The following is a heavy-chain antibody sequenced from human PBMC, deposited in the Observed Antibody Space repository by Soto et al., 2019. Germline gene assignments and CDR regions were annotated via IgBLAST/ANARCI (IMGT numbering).Heavy chain of an antibody. CDR1: GLTFSSYA. CDR2: ISGSGGST. V-gene: IGHV3-23*01. D-gene: IGHD5-12*01. Sequence: GSLRLSCAASGLTFSSYAMSWVRQAPGKGLEWVSAISGSGGSTYYADSVKGRFTISRDNSKNTLYLQMNSLRAEDTVVYYCAKGSGYDSGYYYGMDVWGQGTTVTVSS. J-gene: IGHJ6*02. CDR3: AKGSGYDSGYYYGMDV.